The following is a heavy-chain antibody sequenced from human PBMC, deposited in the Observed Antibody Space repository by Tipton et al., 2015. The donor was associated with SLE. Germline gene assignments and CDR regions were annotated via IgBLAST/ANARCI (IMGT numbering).Heavy chain of an antibody. Sequence: SLRLSCAASGFTISGNYMNWVRQAPGKGLEWVSVIYRDGNTYYADSVKGRFTISRDNSKNTLYLQMNSLRAEDTAVYYCATNWGRARYMDVWGNGTAVTVSS. D-gene: IGHD7-27*01. CDR2: IYRDGNT. CDR3: ATNWGRARYMDV. J-gene: IGHJ6*03. V-gene: IGHV3-66*02. CDR1: GFTISGNY.